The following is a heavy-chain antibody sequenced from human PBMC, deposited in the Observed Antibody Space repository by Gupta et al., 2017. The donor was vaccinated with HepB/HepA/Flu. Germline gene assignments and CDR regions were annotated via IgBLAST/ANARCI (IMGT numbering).Heavy chain of an antibody. CDR2: ISETGRRA. CDR3: ANAKPMNY. V-gene: IGHV3-43*02. D-gene: IGHD3-22*01. J-gene: IGHJ4*02. CDR1: GFTFDDYG. Sequence: EVHLVESGGGVVQPGGSLRLPCAASGFTFDDYGMHWVRQAPGKGLEWVSFISETGRRAYYADSVKGRFTVSRDNSKNSLYLQMNSLRTEDTALYYCANAKPMNYWGQGTLVTVSS.